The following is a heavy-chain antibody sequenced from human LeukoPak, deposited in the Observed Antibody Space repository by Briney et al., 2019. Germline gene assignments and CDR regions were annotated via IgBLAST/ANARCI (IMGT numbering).Heavy chain of an antibody. D-gene: IGHD6-19*01. CDR2: ISTSSSYT. CDR3: ARGYSSAI. Sequence: GGSLRVSCAASGFTFSSYTMNWVRQAPGKGLEWVSSISTSSSYTYYTDSVKGRFTISRDNAKNSLSLQMNSLRAEDTAVYYCARGYSSAIWGQGTLVTVSS. CDR1: GFTFSSYT. J-gene: IGHJ4*02. V-gene: IGHV3-21*01.